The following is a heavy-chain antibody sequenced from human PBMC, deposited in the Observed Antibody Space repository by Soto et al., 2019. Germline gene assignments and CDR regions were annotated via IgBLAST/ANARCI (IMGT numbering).Heavy chain of an antibody. V-gene: IGHV4-61*01. CDR3: ARGRLLLSY. Sequence: SETLSLTCTVSGGSVSSGSYYGSWIRQPPGKGLEWIGYIYYSGSTNYNPSLKSRVTISVDTSKNQFSLKLSSVTAADTAVYYCARGRLLLSYWGQGTLVTVSS. D-gene: IGHD3-22*01. CDR1: GGSVSSGSYY. J-gene: IGHJ4*02. CDR2: IYYSGST.